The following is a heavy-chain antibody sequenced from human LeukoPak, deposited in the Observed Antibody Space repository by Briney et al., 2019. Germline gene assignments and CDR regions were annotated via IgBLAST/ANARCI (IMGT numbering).Heavy chain of an antibody. CDR2: IYHSGST. J-gene: IGHJ4*02. D-gene: IGHD4-17*01. CDR3: AKWGTTAFDY. CDR1: GYSISSGYY. V-gene: IGHV4-38-2*01. Sequence: SETLSHTCAVSGYSISSGYYWGWIRQPPGKGLEWIGSIYHSGSTYNNPSLKSRVTISVDTSKNQFSLKLSSVTAADTAVFYCAKWGTTAFDYWGQGILVTVSS.